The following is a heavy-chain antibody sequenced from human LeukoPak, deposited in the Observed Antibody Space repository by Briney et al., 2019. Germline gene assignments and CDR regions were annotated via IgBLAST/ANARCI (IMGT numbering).Heavy chain of an antibody. CDR2: IIPIFGTA. Sequence: SVKVSCKASGGTFSSYAISWVRQAPGQGLEWMGGIIPIFGTANYAQKFQGRVTITADESTSTAYMELSSLRSEDTAVYYCASDKGGYCSSTSCTDHYWGQGTLVTVSS. J-gene: IGHJ4*02. V-gene: IGHV1-69*13. CDR1: GGTFSSYA. CDR3: ASDKGGYCSSTSCTDHY. D-gene: IGHD2-2*01.